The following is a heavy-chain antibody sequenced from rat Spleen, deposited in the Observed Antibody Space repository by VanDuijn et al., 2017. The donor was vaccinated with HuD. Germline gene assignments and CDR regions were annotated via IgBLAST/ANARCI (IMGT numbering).Heavy chain of an antibody. D-gene: IGHD1-12*02. J-gene: IGHJ1*01. Sequence: EVQLVESGGGLVQPGRSLKLSCAASGFTFSNYGMAWVRQAPTKGLEWVATISYDGSSTYYRDSVKGRFTISRDNAKSTLYLQMDSLRSEDTATYYCARRGGTYYYDGWYFDFWGPGTMVTVSS. CDR2: ISYDGSST. CDR1: GFTFSNYG. V-gene: IGHV5-29*01. CDR3: ARRGGTYYYDGWYFDF.